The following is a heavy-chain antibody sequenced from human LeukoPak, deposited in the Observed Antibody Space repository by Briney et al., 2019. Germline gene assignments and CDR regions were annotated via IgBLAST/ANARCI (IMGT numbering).Heavy chain of an antibody. Sequence: ASVKVSCKAFGYILTSYFLHWVRQAPGQGLEWMGWINPNSCDTNYAQKFQGRVTLTRDTSVRTAYMELSRLRSDDTAVYYCVKDRTEDNQGWYFDLWGRGTLVTVSS. CDR2: INPNSCDT. D-gene: IGHD7-27*01. CDR1: GYILTSYF. J-gene: IGHJ2*01. V-gene: IGHV1-2*02. CDR3: VKDRTEDNQGWYFDL.